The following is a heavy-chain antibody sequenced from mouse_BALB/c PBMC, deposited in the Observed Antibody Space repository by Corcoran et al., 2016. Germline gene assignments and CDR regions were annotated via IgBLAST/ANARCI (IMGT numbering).Heavy chain of an antibody. CDR2: INTYTGEP. J-gene: IGHJ4*01. Sequence: QIQLVQPGPELKKPGETVKISCKASGYTFTNYGMNWVKKAPGKGLKWMGWINTYTGEPTYADDFKGRFAFSLETSASTAYLQINNLKNEDTATYFCAREPNAMDYWGQGTSVTVSS. V-gene: IGHV9-3-1*01. D-gene: IGHD6-1*01. CDR1: GYTFTNYG. CDR3: AREPNAMDY.